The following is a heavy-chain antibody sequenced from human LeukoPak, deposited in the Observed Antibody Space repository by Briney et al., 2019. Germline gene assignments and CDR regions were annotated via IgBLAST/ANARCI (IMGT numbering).Heavy chain of an antibody. D-gene: IGHD3-22*01. Sequence: SETLSLTCTVSGGSISGGGYYWSWIRQHPGKGLEWIGYIYYSGSTYYNPSLKSRVTISVDTSKNQFSLKLSFVTAADTAVYYCARSSPFYDSSGYYKDAFDIWGQGTMVTVSS. J-gene: IGHJ3*02. CDR3: ARSSPFYDSSGYYKDAFDI. CDR1: GGSISGGGYY. CDR2: IYYSGST. V-gene: IGHV4-31*03.